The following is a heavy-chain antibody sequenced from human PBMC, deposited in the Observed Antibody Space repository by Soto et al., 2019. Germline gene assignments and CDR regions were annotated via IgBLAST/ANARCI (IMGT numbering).Heavy chain of an antibody. D-gene: IGHD3-22*01. Sequence: ASVKLSCKASVYTLTSDYMHWLRQAPRQGLEWMGIINPSGGSTSYAQKFQGRVTMTRDTSTSTVYMELSSLRSEDTAVYYCARVTYYYDSSGYYYVDYWRQGTLVTVSS. CDR2: INPSGGST. CDR3: ARVTYYYDSSGYYYVDY. J-gene: IGHJ4*02. CDR1: VYTLTSDY. V-gene: IGHV1-46*01.